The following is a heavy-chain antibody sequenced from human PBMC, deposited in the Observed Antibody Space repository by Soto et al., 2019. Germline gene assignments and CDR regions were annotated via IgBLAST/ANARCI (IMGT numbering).Heavy chain of an antibody. CDR2: IIPILDVA. J-gene: IGHJ4*02. D-gene: IGHD4-17*01. CDR1: GGTFTNYT. Sequence: QVQLVQSGAEVKKPGSSVKVSCKSSGGTFTNYTITWVRQAPGQGLEWMGRIIPILDVANYAQKFQGRVKIAADKSTSTAYVEMSSLRSEDTAVYSCAPLDVMTTVTRGVDYWGQGTLVTVSS. CDR3: APLDVMTTVTRGVDY. V-gene: IGHV1-69*02.